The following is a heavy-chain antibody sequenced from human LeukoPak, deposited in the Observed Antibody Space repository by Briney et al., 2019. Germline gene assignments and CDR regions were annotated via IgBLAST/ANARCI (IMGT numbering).Heavy chain of an antibody. V-gene: IGHV3-23*01. D-gene: IGHD4-17*01. CDR1: GFIFSSYG. CDR2: ISGSGGST. CDR3: ASGPTTVTPNDAFDI. Sequence: GGSLRLSCAASGFIFSSYGMSWVRQAPGKGLEWVSAISGSGGSTYYADSVKGRFTISRDNSKNTLYLQMNSLRAEDTAVYYCASGPTTVTPNDAFDIWGQGTMVTVSS. J-gene: IGHJ3*02.